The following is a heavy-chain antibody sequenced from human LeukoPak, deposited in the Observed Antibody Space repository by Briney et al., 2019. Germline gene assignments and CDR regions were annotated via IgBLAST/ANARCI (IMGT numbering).Heavy chain of an antibody. Sequence: SETLSLTCTVSGGSISSSSYYWGWLRQPPGKGLEWIGSIYYSGSTYYNPSLKSRVTISVDTSKNQFSLKLSSVTAADTAVYYCARPRITMVRGAMGYFDYWGQGTLVTVSS. D-gene: IGHD3-10*01. CDR2: IYYSGST. J-gene: IGHJ4*02. CDR1: GGSISSSSYY. CDR3: ARPRITMVRGAMGYFDY. V-gene: IGHV4-39*01.